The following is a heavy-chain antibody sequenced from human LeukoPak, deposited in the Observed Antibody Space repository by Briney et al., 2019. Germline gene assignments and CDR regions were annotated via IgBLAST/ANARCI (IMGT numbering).Heavy chain of an antibody. V-gene: IGHV4-34*01. Sequence: SETLSLTCAVYGGSFSGYYWSWIRQPPGKGLEWIGEINHSGSTNYNPSLKSRVTISVDTSKNQFSLKLSSVTAADTAVYYCARGLAAAGPFDYWGQGTLVTVSS. CDR3: ARGLAAAGPFDY. D-gene: IGHD6-13*01. CDR1: GGSFSGYY. CDR2: INHSGST. J-gene: IGHJ4*02.